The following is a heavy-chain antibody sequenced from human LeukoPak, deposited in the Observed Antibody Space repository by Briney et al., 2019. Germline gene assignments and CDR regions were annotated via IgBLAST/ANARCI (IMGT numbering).Heavy chain of an antibody. CDR3: ARQRGKMRYFDFVALDY. CDR1: GGSISSSSYH. CDR2: IYSGGST. Sequence: SETLSLTCTVSGGSISSSSYHWGWIRQPPGKGLEWIGTIYSGGSTYYNSSLKSRVTISIDTSNNQSFLKLNSVTAADTAVYYCARQRGKMRYFDFVALDYWGQGTLVTVSS. V-gene: IGHV4-39*01. D-gene: IGHD3-9*01. J-gene: IGHJ4*02.